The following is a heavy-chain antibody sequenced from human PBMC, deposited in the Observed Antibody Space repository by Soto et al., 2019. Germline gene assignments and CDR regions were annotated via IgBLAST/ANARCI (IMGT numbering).Heavy chain of an antibody. CDR1: GFTFSSYS. J-gene: IGHJ6*02. Sequence: GGSLRLSCAASGFTFSSYSMNWVRQGPGKGLEWVSSISSSSSYIYYADSVKGRFTISRDNAKNSLYLQMNSLRAEDTAVYYCARWYSSGHYYYGMDVWGQGTTVTVSS. D-gene: IGHD6-19*01. V-gene: IGHV3-21*01. CDR2: ISSSSSYI. CDR3: ARWYSSGHYYYGMDV.